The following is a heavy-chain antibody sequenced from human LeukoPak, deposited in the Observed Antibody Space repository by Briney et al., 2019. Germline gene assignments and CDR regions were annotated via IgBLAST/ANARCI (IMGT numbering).Heavy chain of an antibody. J-gene: IGHJ4*02. D-gene: IGHD1-26*01. CDR1: GFTFSSYS. V-gene: IGHV3-21*01. Sequence: PGGSLRLSCAASGFTFSSYSMNWVRQASGKGLEWVSSISSSSSYIYYADSVKGRFTISRDNAKNSLYLQMNSLRAEDTAVYYCARVSAAPRSYPFDYWGQGTLVTVSS. CDR3: ARVSAAPRSYPFDY. CDR2: ISSSSSYI.